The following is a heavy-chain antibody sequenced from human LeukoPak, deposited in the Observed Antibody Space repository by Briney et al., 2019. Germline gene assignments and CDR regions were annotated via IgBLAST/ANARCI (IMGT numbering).Heavy chain of an antibody. CDR3: AKGGEATMRDGYNYYYYYMEV. CDR2: ISGSGGHT. CDR1: GITLSSHA. D-gene: IGHD5-24*01. V-gene: IGHV3-23*01. J-gene: IGHJ6*03. Sequence: GGALRLSCATSGITLSSHAMSWVRQAPGKGLEWVSLISGSGGHTYYGDSVKGRFTISRDNSKNTFYLQMNSLRDDDTAVYHCAKGGEATMRDGYNYYYYYMEVWGKGTTVTVSS.